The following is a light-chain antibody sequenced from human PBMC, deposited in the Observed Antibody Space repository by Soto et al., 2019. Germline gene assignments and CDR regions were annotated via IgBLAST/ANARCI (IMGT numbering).Light chain of an antibody. CDR1: QSVSSNY. J-gene: IGKJ1*01. CDR3: QQYGISPT. Sequence: DSVLTQSPGTLPLSPGERATLSCRSSQSVSSNYLAWYQQKPDQAPRLVIHDVSGRATGIPDRFSGSGSGTDFTLTISRLEPEDSAVYYCQQYGISPTFGQGTKVSIK. CDR2: DVS. V-gene: IGKV3-20*01.